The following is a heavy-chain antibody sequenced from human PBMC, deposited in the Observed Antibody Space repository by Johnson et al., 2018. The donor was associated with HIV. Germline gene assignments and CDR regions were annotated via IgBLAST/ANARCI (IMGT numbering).Heavy chain of an antibody. CDR3: AKSTQANILRESGPYGAFDI. Sequence: VQLVESGGGVVQPGRSLRLSCAASGFTFGDYAMHWVRQAPGKGLEWVSGISWNSDTIGYADSVKGRFTIYRDNAKNTLYVQMNSLRAEDTAVYYCAKSTQANILRESGPYGAFDIWGQGTMVTVSS. CDR2: ISWNSDTI. V-gene: IGHV3-9*01. D-gene: IGHD3-10*01. CDR1: GFTFGDYA. J-gene: IGHJ3*02.